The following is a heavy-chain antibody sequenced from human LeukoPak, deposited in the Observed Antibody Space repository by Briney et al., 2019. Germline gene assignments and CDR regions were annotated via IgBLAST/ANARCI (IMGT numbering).Heavy chain of an antibody. V-gene: IGHV4-39*07. CDR3: ARDGIYSGSYSIAFDI. CDR1: GGSISSSSYY. CDR2: IYYSGST. J-gene: IGHJ3*02. Sequence: SETVSLTCTVSGGSISSSSYYWSWIRQPPGKGLEWIGSIYYSGSTYYNPSLKSRVTISVDTSKNQFSLKLSSVTAADTAVYYCARDGIYSGSYSIAFDIWGQGTMVTVSS. D-gene: IGHD1-26*01.